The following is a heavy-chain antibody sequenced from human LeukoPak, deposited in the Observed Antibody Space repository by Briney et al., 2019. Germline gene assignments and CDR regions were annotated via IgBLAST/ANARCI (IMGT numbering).Heavy chain of an antibody. D-gene: IGHD2-15*01. CDR2: IIPILGIA. J-gene: IGHJ6*02. Sequence: GASVKVSYKASGYTFTSYGISWVRQAPGQGLEWMGRIIPILGIANYAQKLQGRVTITADKSTSTAYMELSSLRSEDTAVYYCARVVVVASRNYYYYGMDVWGQGTTVTVSS. CDR3: ARVVVVASRNYYYYGMDV. V-gene: IGHV1-69*10. CDR1: GYTFTSYG.